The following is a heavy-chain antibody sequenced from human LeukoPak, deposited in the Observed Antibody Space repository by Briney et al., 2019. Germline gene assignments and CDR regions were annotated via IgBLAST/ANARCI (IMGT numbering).Heavy chain of an antibody. Sequence: GGSLRLSCAASGRPIKLYMMNWVRQAPGKGLEWVSGINWNGGSTGYADSVKGRFTISRDNAKNSLYLQMNSLKSEDTAVYYCAKDPAVVAATSFDYWGQGTLVTVSS. CDR1: GRPIKLYM. V-gene: IGHV3-20*04. CDR2: INWNGGST. D-gene: IGHD2-15*01. J-gene: IGHJ4*02. CDR3: AKDPAVVAATSFDY.